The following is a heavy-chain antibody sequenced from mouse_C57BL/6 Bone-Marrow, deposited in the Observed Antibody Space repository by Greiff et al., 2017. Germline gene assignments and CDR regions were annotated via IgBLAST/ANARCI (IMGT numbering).Heavy chain of an antibody. D-gene: IGHD1-1*02. Sequence: EVQGVESGAELVRPGASVKLSCTASGFNIKDDYMHWVKQRPEQGLEWIGWIDPENGDTEYASKFQGKATITADTSSNTAYLQLSSLTSADTAVYYCTTLWYFDYWGQGTTLTVSS. J-gene: IGHJ2*01. CDR1: GFNIKDDY. CDR2: IDPENGDT. V-gene: IGHV14-4*01. CDR3: TTLWYFDY.